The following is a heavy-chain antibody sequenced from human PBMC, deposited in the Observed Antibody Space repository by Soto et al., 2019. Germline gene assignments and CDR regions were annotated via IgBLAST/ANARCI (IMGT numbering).Heavy chain of an antibody. CDR2: LSREGNR. J-gene: IGHJ6*02. Sequence: QEQPQESGPGLVKPSETLSLTCTVSGAPITTTKWWAWVRLPPGKALEWIGELSREGNRNSNPSLEXIFIISLSQSKNHFSLKLTSVTAADTAIYYCATQTVSHTWGVCGRGTSVTVSS. V-gene: IGHV4-4*02. CDR3: ATQTVSHTWGV. D-gene: IGHD3-16*01. CDR1: GAPITTTKW.